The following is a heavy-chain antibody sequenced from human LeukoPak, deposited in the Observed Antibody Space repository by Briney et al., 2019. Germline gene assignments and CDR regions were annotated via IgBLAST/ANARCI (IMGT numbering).Heavy chain of an antibody. D-gene: IGHD2-15*01. J-gene: IGHJ6*02. CDR1: GYTFISYA. CDR3: ARGLGYCSGGSCYALFYYYGMDV. V-gene: IGHV1-3*01. Sequence: ASVKVSCKASGYTFISYALHWVRQAPEQRLEWMGWINAGNGNTKYSQKFQGRVTITRDTSASTAYMELSTLRSEDTAVYYCARGLGYCSGGSCYALFYYYGMDVWGQGTTVTVSS. CDR2: INAGNGNT.